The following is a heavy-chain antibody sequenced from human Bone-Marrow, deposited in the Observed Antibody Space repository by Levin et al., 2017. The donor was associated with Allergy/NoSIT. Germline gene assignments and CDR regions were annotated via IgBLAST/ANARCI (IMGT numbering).Heavy chain of an antibody. CDR2: ISYDGSNK. V-gene: IGHV3-30*04. Sequence: TGGSLRLSCAASGFTFSSYAMHWVRQAPGKGLEWVAVISYDGSNKYYADSVKGRFTISRDNSKNTLYLQMNSLRAEDTAVYYCARGGLRCRRKYCSSTSWYTIPDRGGGDCDFDYWGQGTLVTVSS. CDR3: ARGGLRCRRKYCSSTSWYTIPDRGGGDCDFDY. CDR1: GFTFSSYA. J-gene: IGHJ4*02. D-gene: IGHD2-2*02.